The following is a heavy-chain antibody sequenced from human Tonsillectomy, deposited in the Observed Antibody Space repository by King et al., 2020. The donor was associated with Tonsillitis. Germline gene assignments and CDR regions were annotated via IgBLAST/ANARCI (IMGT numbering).Heavy chain of an antibody. J-gene: IGHJ4*02. V-gene: IGHV3-30*18. CDR1: GFTFSSYG. Sequence: QVQLVESGGGVVQPGRSLRLSCAASGFTFSSYGMHWVRQAPGKGLEWVTIISHDGTNKYYADSVKGRFTISRDNSKNTLYLLMNSLRPEDTAVYYCAKGYYSSSLTGNLFDSWGQGTLVTVSS. CDR3: AKGYYSSSLTGNLFDS. CDR2: ISHDGTNK. D-gene: IGHD6-13*01.